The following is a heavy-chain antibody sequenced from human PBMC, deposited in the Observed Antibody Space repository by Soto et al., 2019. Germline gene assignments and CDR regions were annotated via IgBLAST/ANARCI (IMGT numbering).Heavy chain of an antibody. CDR2: IHSDGIST. CDR3: AREGYSYGHPPDY. J-gene: IGHJ4*02. Sequence: GGSLRLSCAASGFTFSNYWMHWVRQVPGKGLVWVSRIHSDGISTAYADSVKGRFTISRDNAKNTVYLQMNSLRAEDTAVYYCAREGYSYGHPPDYWGQGTLVTVSS. V-gene: IGHV3-74*01. D-gene: IGHD5-18*01. CDR1: GFTFSNYW.